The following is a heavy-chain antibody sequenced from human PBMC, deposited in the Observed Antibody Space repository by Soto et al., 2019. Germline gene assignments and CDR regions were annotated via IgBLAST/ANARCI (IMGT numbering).Heavy chain of an antibody. CDR1: GYTFTSYA. CDR3: ARDYYDSRTYYYYGMDV. J-gene: IGHJ6*02. D-gene: IGHD3-22*01. CDR2: INAGNGNT. V-gene: IGHV1-3*01. Sequence: ASVKVSFKASGYTFTSYAMHWVRQAPGQRLEWMGWINAGNGNTKYSQKFQGRVTITRDTSASTAYMELSSLRSEDTAVYYCARDYYDSRTYYYYGMDVWGQGTTVTVSS.